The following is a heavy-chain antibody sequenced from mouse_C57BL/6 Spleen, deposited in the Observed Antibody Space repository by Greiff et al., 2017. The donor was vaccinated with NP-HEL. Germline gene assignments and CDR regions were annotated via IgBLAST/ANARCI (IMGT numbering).Heavy chain of an antibody. J-gene: IGHJ2*01. V-gene: IGHV5-9*01. Sequence: EVQLVESGGGLVKPGGSLKLSCAASGFTFSSYTMSWVRQTPEKRLEWVATISGGGGNTYYPDSVKGRFTISRDNAKNTLYLQMSSLRSEDTALYYCARLGLYYYGSSPYYFDYWGQGTTLTVSS. D-gene: IGHD1-1*01. CDR3: ARLGLYYYGSSPYYFDY. CDR1: GFTFSSYT. CDR2: ISGGGGNT.